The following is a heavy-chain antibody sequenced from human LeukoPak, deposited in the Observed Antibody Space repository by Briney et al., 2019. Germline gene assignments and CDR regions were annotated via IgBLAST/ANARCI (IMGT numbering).Heavy chain of an antibody. D-gene: IGHD2-21*02. CDR2: INPSGGST. CDR1: GYTFTSYY. J-gene: IGHJ4*02. V-gene: IGHV1-46*01. CDR3: AKGIVVVTAIRGYYFDY. Sequence: ASVKVSCTASGYTFTSYYMHWVRQAPGQGLEWMGIINPSGGSTSYAQKFQDRVTMTRDTSTSTVYMELSSLRSEDTAVYYCAKGIVVVTAIRGYYFDYWGQGTLVTVSS.